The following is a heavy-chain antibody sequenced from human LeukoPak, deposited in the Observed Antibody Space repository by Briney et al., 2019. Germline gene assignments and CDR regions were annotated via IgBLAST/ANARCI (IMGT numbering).Heavy chain of an antibody. CDR3: ARREVEVGAPFDC. V-gene: IGHV1-69*13. D-gene: IGHD1-26*01. CDR1: GGTFSSYA. Sequence: ASVKVSCKASGGTFSSYAISWVRQAPGQGLEWMGGIIPIFGTANYAQKFQGRVTITADESTSTAYMELSSLRSEDTAVYYCARREVEVGAPFDCAGQGTLVTVSS. CDR2: IIPIFGTA. J-gene: IGHJ4*02.